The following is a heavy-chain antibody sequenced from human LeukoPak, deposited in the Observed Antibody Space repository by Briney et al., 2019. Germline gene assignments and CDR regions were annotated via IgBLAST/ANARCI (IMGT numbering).Heavy chain of an antibody. V-gene: IGHV1-2*02. CDR2: IHPRSGDT. J-gene: IGHJ4*02. D-gene: IGHD3-10*01. CDR3: STAGEYHLGIYYRGFFDY. Sequence: ASVKVSCKASGYSFTAFYIHWVRQAPGQGLEWMGWIHPRSGDTRYAQKFQGRVTMARDTSISTVYMDLSSLGSDDTAVHYCSTAGEYHLGIYYRGFFDYWGQGILVTVSS. CDR1: GYSFTAFY.